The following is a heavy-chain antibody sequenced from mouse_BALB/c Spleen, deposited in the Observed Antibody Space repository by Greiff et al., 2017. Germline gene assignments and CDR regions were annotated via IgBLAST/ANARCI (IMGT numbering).Heavy chain of an antibody. J-gene: IGHJ4*01. D-gene: IGHD2-4*01. CDR3: ATDYDVPAMDY. V-gene: IGHV2-2*02. CDR2: IWSGGST. Sequence: QVQLKQSGPGLVQPSQSLSITCTVSGFSLTSYGVHWVRQSPGKGLEWLGVIWSGGSTDYNAAFISRLSISKDNSKSQVFFKMNSLQANDTAIYYCATDYDVPAMDYWGQGTSVTVSS. CDR1: GFSLTSYG.